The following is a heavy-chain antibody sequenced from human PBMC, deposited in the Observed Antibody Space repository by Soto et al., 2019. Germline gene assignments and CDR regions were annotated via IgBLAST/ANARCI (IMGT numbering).Heavy chain of an antibody. J-gene: IGHJ4*02. CDR3: AKAYFVWSSEQPYYFDY. CDR1: GFTFSNYA. V-gene: IGHV3-23*01. Sequence: EVQLLDSGGGLVQPGGSLRLSCAASGFTFSNYAMTWVRQGPGKGLEWVSGISGSGGRLYYEDSVKGRFTISRDNSKRKLYLPMNSLRAEDTAVYYCAKAYFVWSSEQPYYFDYWGQGTLVTVSS. CDR2: ISGSGGRL. D-gene: IGHD3-16*01.